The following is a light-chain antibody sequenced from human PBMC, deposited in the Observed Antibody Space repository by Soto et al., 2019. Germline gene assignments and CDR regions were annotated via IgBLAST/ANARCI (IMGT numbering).Light chain of an antibody. V-gene: IGLV2-8*01. CDR2: EVS. Sequence: QSALTQPPSASGAPGQSVTISCTGTSSDVGGYDYVSWYQQYPGKVPKLMIFEVSQRPSGVPDRFSGSKSGHTASLTVSGLQAEDEADYYCSSYAGNKNIIVFGAGTKLTVL. CDR3: SSYAGNKNIIV. CDR1: SSDVGGYDY. J-gene: IGLJ3*02.